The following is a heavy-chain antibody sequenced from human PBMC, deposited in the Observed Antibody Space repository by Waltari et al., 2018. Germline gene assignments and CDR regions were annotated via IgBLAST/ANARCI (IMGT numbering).Heavy chain of an antibody. CDR1: GYTFTGYY. J-gene: IGHJ5*02. D-gene: IGHD3-3*01. Sequence: QVQLVQSGAEVKKPGASVKVSCKASGYTFTGYYMHWVRQAPGQGLEWMGWINPNSGGTNDAQKFQGRVTMTRDTSISTAYMELSRLRSDDTAVYYCARDGGLGVVLNWFDPWGQGTLVTVSS. CDR2: INPNSGGT. CDR3: ARDGGLGVVLNWFDP. V-gene: IGHV1-2*02.